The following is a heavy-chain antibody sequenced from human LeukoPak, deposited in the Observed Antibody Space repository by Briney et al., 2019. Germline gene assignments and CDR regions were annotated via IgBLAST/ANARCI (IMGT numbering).Heavy chain of an antibody. CDR3: VRAMAPLDTFNYQYAMDV. Sequence: ASVKVSCKASGYTFTDYDIYWVRQAPGQGLEYMGWLNPNSGGTNYAQKFQGRVTMTRDTSISTAYMELSSLRSDDTAVYYCVRAMAPLDTFNYQYAMDVWGQGTMVTVSS. CDR2: LNPNSGGT. D-gene: IGHD5-24*01. J-gene: IGHJ6*02. CDR1: GYTFTDYD. V-gene: IGHV1-2*02.